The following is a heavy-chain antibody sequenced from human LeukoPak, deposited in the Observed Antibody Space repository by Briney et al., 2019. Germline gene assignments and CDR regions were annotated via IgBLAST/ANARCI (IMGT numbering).Heavy chain of an antibody. CDR1: VYTFTSYG. V-gene: IGHV1-18*01. Sequence: GASVRVSFKASVYTFTSYGISCVRQAPGQGLEWVGWISAYNGNTNYAQKRQGRVTMTTDTSTSTAYMELRSLRSDDTAVYYCARDNGDYGDAFNIWGQGTMVTVSS. CDR3: ARDNGDYGDAFNI. D-gene: IGHD4-17*01. CDR2: ISAYNGNT. J-gene: IGHJ3*02.